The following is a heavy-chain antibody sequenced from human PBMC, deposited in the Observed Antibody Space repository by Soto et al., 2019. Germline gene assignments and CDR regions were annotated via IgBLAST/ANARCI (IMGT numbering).Heavy chain of an antibody. V-gene: IGHV3-66*02. CDR3: TRDSGIVLVPVTSMDV. Sequence: GGSLRLSCAASGVTVSSNYMSWVRQAPGKGLEWVSVIYSGGSTYYADSVKGRFTISRDDSENTLYLQMIGLRAEDTAVYYCTRDSGIVLVPVTSMDVWGQGTTVTVSS. CDR1: GVTVSSNY. CDR2: IYSGGST. D-gene: IGHD2-2*01. J-gene: IGHJ6*02.